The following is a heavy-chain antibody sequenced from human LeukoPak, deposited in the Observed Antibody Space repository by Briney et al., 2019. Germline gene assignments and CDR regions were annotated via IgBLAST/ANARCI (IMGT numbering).Heavy chain of an antibody. Sequence: GGPLILSCVGSGVTXSSYSMKWGRQAPGKGLEGVSYISSSSGTINYADSVKGRFTISRDNATNSLYLQMNSLRDEDTAVYYCASRVQLEQWWGQGTLVTVSS. CDR3: ASRVQLEQW. D-gene: IGHD1-1*01. CDR2: ISSSSGTI. CDR1: GVTXSSYS. J-gene: IGHJ4*02. V-gene: IGHV3-48*02.